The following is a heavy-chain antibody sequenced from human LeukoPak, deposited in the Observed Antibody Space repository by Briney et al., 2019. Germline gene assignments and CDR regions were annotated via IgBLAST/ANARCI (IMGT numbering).Heavy chain of an antibody. CDR1: GGSISSSSYY. D-gene: IGHD5-18*01. Sequence: PSETLSLTCTVSGGSISSSSYYWGWIRQPPGKGLEWIGEINHSGSTNYNPSLKSRVTISVDTSKNQFSLKLSSVTAADTAVYYCARPGYSYGYGYWGQGTLVTVSS. CDR2: INHSGST. V-gene: IGHV4-39*07. CDR3: ARPGYSYGYGY. J-gene: IGHJ4*02.